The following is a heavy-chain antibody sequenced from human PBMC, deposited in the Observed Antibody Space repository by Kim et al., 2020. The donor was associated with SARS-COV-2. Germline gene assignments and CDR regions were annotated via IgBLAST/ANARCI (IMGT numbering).Heavy chain of an antibody. CDR2: ISNSDNTI. CDR3: ARDLGSNWHHHCRD. D-gene: IGHD6-13*01. V-gene: IGHV3-11*01. Sequence: GGSLRLSCAASGFTFSDYYMSWIRQAPGKGLEWLSYISNSDNTIYYADSVKGRFTISRDNAKNSLYLQMNSLRAEDTAVYYCARDLGSNWHHHCRDWGQGTLVTVSS. J-gene: IGHJ4*02. CDR1: GFTFSDYY.